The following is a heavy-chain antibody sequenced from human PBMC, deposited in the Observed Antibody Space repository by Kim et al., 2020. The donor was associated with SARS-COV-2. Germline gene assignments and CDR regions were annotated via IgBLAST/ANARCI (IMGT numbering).Heavy chain of an antibody. CDR1: GLSISDSY. CDR2: ISTRGESI. D-gene: IGHD5-12*01. CDR3: ARSGNGYNAFGI. V-gene: IGHV3-11*01. J-gene: IGHJ4*02. Sequence: GGSLRLSCAASGLSISDSYMNWVRQAPGKGLEWLSFISTRGESIFYADSVEGRFTISRDNAKNSLYLQMNYLRDEDTAVYYCARSGNGYNAFGIWGQGVLVTVSS.